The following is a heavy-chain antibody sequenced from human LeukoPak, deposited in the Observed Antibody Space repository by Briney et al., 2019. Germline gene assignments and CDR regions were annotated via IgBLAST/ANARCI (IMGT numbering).Heavy chain of an antibody. V-gene: IGHV4-31*03. Sequence: SETLSLTCTVSGGSISSGAYYWSWIRQHPGKGLEWIGYTHYSGPTYYNPSLKGRVTISADTSKNQFSLKLSSVTAADTAVYYCARGQQWLGYNWFDPWGQGTLVTVSS. CDR2: THYSGPT. D-gene: IGHD6-19*01. CDR3: ARGQQWLGYNWFDP. J-gene: IGHJ5*02. CDR1: GGSISSGAYY.